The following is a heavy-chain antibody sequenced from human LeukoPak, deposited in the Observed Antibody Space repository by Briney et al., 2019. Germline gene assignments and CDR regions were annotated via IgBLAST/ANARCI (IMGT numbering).Heavy chain of an antibody. CDR1: GFTFSSYS. J-gene: IGHJ4*02. Sequence: GGSLRLSCAASGFTFSSYSMNWVRQAPGKGLEWVSSISSSSSYIYYADSVKGRFTISRDNAKNSLYLQMNSLRAEDTAVYYCARVRGYCSSTICYRYYFDYWGQGTLVTVSS. CDR3: ARVRGYCSSTICYRYYFDY. D-gene: IGHD2-2*01. V-gene: IGHV3-21*01. CDR2: ISSSSSYI.